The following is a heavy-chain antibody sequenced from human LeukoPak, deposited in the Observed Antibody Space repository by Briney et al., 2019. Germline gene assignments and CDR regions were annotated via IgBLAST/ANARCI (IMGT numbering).Heavy chain of an antibody. J-gene: IGHJ4*02. CDR1: GYTFTSYY. Sequence: ASVKVSCKASGYTFTSYYMHWVRQAPGQGLEWMGIINPSGGSTSYAQKFQGRVTMTRDTSTSTVYMELSSLRSEDTAVYYCARDLIGSGWYAGTKYPAANWGQGTLVTVSS. D-gene: IGHD6-19*01. CDR3: ARDLIGSGWYAGTKYPAAN. CDR2: INPSGGST. V-gene: IGHV1-46*01.